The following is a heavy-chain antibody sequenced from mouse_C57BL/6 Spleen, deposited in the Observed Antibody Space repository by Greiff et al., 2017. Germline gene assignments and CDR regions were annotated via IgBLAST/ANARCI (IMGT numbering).Heavy chain of an antibody. J-gene: IGHJ2*01. CDR3: ARKRPLDLYYGSSTYYFDY. CDR1: GYTFTGYW. Sequence: QVQLQQSGAELMKPGASVKLSCKATGYTFTGYWIEWVKQRPGHGLEWIAEILPGSGSTNYNEKFKGKATFTADTSSNTAYMQLSSLTTEDSAIYYWARKRPLDLYYGSSTYYFDYWGQGTTLTVSS. D-gene: IGHD1-1*01. V-gene: IGHV1-9*01. CDR2: ILPGSGST.